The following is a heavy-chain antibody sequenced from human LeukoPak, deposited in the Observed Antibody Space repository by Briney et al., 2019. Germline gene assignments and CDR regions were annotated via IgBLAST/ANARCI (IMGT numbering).Heavy chain of an antibody. Sequence: GGSLRLSCVVSGFTFSDYAMSWVRQAPGKGLEWVSAISGSGASTIYADSVGGRFTISRDNSKNTLYLQMDSLRAEDTAVYYCAKDQDYDYIWGSSRVWGRGTLVTVSS. J-gene: IGHJ4*02. CDR1: GFTFSDYA. CDR2: ISGSGAST. CDR3: AKDQDYDYIWGSSRV. D-gene: IGHD3-16*02. V-gene: IGHV3-23*01.